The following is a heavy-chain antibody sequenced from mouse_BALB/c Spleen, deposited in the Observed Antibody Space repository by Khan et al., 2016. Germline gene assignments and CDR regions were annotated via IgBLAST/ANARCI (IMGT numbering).Heavy chain of an antibody. CDR3: ARTYYGYGGWYFDV. J-gene: IGHJ1*01. CDR1: GYSITSDYA. V-gene: IGHV3-2*02. CDR2: ISYSGST. D-gene: IGHD2-9*01. Sequence: EVQLQESGPGLVKPSQSLSLTCTVTGYSITSDYAWNWIRQFPGNKLEWLGYISYSGSTSYNPSLKSRISITRDSSKTQFFLQLTSVTAEDTATYYCARTYYGYGGWYFDVWGAGATVTVSS.